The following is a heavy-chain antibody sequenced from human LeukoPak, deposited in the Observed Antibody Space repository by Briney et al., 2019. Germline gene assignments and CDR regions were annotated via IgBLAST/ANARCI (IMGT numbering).Heavy chain of an antibody. Sequence: SQSLSPTRSVSGADISTYHWSWISQSPGEAFEYIGNVYYSGTTNYNPSLRSRVTISVDVSKNQFSLNVRSVPAADTAVYYCARGSGSYGFFDVWGQGAMVTVSA. CDR2: VYYSGTT. CDR3: ARGSGSYGFFDV. J-gene: IGHJ4*02. CDR1: GADISTYH. D-gene: IGHD5-18*01. V-gene: IGHV4-59*13.